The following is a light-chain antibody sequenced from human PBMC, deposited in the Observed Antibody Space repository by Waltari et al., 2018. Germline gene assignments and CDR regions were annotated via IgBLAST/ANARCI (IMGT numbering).Light chain of an antibody. CDR3: SSYSSVTNVV. Sequence: QSALTQPASVSGSPGQSITISCTGTSSDVGGHHYVSWYQQHPGEAPKLIIYDVSSRPSGVSPRFSASRSGNTASLTISGLRTEDEADYYCSSYSSVTNVVFGGGTKLTVL. CDR2: DVS. J-gene: IGLJ2*01. V-gene: IGLV2-14*01. CDR1: SSDVGGHHY.